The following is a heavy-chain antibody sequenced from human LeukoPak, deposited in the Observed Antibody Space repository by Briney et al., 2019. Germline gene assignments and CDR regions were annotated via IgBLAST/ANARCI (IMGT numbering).Heavy chain of an antibody. D-gene: IGHD2-2*02. CDR1: GFTFDDYA. Sequence: GGSLRLSCAASGFTFDDYAMHWVRQAPGKGLEWVSGISWNSGSIGYADSVKGRFTISRDNAKNSLYLQMNSLRAEDTALYYCAKAYQGYCSSTSCYTGDYFDYWGQGTLVTVSS. CDR2: ISWNSGSI. J-gene: IGHJ4*02. CDR3: AKAYQGYCSSTSCYTGDYFDY. V-gene: IGHV3-9*01.